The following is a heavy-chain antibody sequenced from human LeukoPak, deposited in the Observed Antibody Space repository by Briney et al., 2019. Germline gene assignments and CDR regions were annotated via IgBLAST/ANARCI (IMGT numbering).Heavy chain of an antibody. J-gene: IGHJ4*02. Sequence: PSQTLSLTCTVSGGSISSGSYYWSWIRQPAGKGLEWIGRIYTSGSTNYNPSLKSRVTISIDRSKNQFSLNLSSVTAADTAVYYCAAEDTGGWRFDYWGQGTLVTVSS. CDR1: GGSISSGSYY. CDR3: AAEDTGGWRFDY. D-gene: IGHD2-8*02. V-gene: IGHV4-61*02. CDR2: IYTSGST.